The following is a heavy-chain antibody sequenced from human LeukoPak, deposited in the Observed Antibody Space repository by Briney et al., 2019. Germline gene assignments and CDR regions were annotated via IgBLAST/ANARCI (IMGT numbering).Heavy chain of an antibody. Sequence: SETLSLTCTISSGSIGSFYWSWIRQPPGKGLEWIGYINFSGSTKSNSALESRVTISMDTSKNQFSLKLNSVTAADTAVYYCTRGGSADPFEHWGQGTLVTVSS. V-gene: IGHV4-59*08. CDR2: INFSGST. CDR1: SGSIGSFY. J-gene: IGHJ4*02. D-gene: IGHD1-26*01. CDR3: TRGGSADPFEH.